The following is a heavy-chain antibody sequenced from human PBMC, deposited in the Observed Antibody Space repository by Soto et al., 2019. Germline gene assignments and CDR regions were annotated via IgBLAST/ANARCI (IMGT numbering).Heavy chain of an antibody. CDR2: ISSDGSTT. CDR1: GFTFSGYW. CDR3: ARGRHSSGGDYFDY. Sequence: EVQLVESGGGLVQPGGSLRLSCAASGFTFSGYWMHWVRQAPGKGLVWVSRISSDGSTTTYADSVKGRFTISRDNAKNTLYLQMNSLRAEDTAVDYCARGRHSSGGDYFDYWGQGTLVTVSS. V-gene: IGHV3-74*01. D-gene: IGHD6-25*01. J-gene: IGHJ4*02.